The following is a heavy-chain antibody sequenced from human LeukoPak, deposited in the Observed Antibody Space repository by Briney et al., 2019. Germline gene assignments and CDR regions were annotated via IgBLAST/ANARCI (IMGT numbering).Heavy chain of an antibody. V-gene: IGHV3-30-3*01. CDR2: ISYDGSNK. J-gene: IGHJ4*02. CDR1: GFTFSSYA. CDR3: ARPDDYGGNPFDY. D-gene: IGHD4-23*01. Sequence: GGSLRLSCAASGFTFSSYAMHWVRQAPGKGLEWVAVISYDGSNKYYADSVKGRFTISGDNSENTLYLQMNSLRAEDTAVYYCARPDDYGGNPFDYWGQGTLVTVSS.